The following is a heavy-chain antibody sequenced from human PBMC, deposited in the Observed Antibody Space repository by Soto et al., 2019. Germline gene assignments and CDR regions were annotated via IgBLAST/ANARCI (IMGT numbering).Heavy chain of an antibody. CDR2: IYYSGST. J-gene: IGHJ6*02. CDR1: GGSISSSSYY. Sequence: SETLSLTCTVSGGSISSSSYYWGWIRQPPGKGLEWIGSIYYSGSTYYNPSLKSRVTISVDTSKNQFSLKLSSVTAADTAVYYCARLPGSSSWSRAYYYYGMDVWGQGTTVTVSS. D-gene: IGHD6-6*01. V-gene: IGHV4-39*01. CDR3: ARLPGSSSWSRAYYYYGMDV.